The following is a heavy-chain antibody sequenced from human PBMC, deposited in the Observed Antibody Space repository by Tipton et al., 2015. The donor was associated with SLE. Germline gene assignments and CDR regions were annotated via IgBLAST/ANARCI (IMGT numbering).Heavy chain of an antibody. V-gene: IGHV3-66*01. CDR2: IYSGGSS. D-gene: IGHD6-19*01. CDR3: ARDYTSGWDDAFDF. J-gene: IGHJ3*01. CDR1: GLIVNNNY. Sequence: SLRLSCAASGLIVNNNYMSWVRQAPGKGLEWVSVIYSGGSSNYADSVKGRFTISRDTSKNTVYLQMSSLRDEDTAIYYCARDYTSGWDDAFDFWGQGTMVTVSS.